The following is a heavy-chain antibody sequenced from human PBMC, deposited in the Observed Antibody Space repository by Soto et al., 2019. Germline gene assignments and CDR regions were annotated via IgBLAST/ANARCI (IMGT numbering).Heavy chain of an antibody. Sequence: PGGSLRLSCVASGFTFSTYWMHWVRQDPGKGLVCVSRINTDGSSPTYADSVKGRFTISRDNAKNTLYLQMNGLRAEDTAVYYCARENYDTSGYYHYYFDYWGQGTLVTVSS. D-gene: IGHD3-22*01. V-gene: IGHV3-74*03. CDR2: INTDGSSP. J-gene: IGHJ4*02. CDR3: ARENYDTSGYYHYYFDY. CDR1: GFTFSTYW.